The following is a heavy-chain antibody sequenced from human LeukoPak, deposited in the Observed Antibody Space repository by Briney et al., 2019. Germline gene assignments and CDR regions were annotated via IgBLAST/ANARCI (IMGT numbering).Heavy chain of an antibody. J-gene: IGHJ4*02. Sequence: PGGSLRLSCAASGFTFSSYSMNWVRQAPGKGLEWVSSISSSSSYIYHADSVKGRFTISRDNAKNSLYLQMNSVRAEDTAVYYCAREDSYYYGSGSYPFDYWGQGTLVTVSS. V-gene: IGHV3-21*01. D-gene: IGHD3-10*01. CDR3: AREDSYYYGSGSYPFDY. CDR2: ISSSSSYI. CDR1: GFTFSSYS.